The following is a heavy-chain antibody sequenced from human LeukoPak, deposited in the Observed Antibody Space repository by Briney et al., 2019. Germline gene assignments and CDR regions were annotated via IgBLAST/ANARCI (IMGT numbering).Heavy chain of an antibody. V-gene: IGHV4-39*01. CDR2: IDYNGNT. J-gene: IGHJ4*02. D-gene: IGHD2-15*01. Sequence: SETLSLTCTVSGGSIRSSNYCWGWIRQPPGKGLEWIGSIDYNGNTNYNPSLKSRVTISVDMSKDQFSLKLRSVTAADTAVYYCARATRPYCSGGSCYQDYFDYWGQGTLVTVSS. CDR3: ARATRPYCSGGSCYQDYFDY. CDR1: GGSIRSSNYC.